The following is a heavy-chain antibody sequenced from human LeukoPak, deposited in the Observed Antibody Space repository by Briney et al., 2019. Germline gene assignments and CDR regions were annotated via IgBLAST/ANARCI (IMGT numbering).Heavy chain of an antibody. Sequence: PGGSLRLSCAASGFTFSSYRMNWVRQAPGKGLEWVSSISSSSSYIYYADSVEGRFTISRDNAKNSLYLQMNSLRAEDTAVYYCAREGIVGATGFDYWGQGTLVTVSS. D-gene: IGHD1-26*01. CDR2: ISSSSSYI. CDR1: GFTFSSYR. V-gene: IGHV3-21*01. CDR3: AREGIVGATGFDY. J-gene: IGHJ4*02.